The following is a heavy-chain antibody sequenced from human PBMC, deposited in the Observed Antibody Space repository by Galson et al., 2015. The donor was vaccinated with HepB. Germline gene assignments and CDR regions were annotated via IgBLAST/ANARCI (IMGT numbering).Heavy chain of an antibody. CDR3: ARHGRNGPFDD. Sequence: QSGAEVKKPGESLKISCKGSGYSFTNNWIGWVRQRPGKGLEWMGIIYPGDSEARYSPSFQGQVTISADKSITTAYLLWSSLKASDTARYYCARHGRNGPFDDWGQGTLVTVSS. J-gene: IGHJ4*02. CDR1: GYSFTNNW. CDR2: IYPGDSEA. D-gene: IGHD1-1*01. V-gene: IGHV5-51*01.